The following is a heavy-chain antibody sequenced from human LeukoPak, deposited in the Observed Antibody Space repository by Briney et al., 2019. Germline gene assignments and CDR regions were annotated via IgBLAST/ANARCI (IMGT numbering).Heavy chain of an antibody. CDR2: IYTSGST. V-gene: IGHV4-61*02. CDR1: GGSISSGSYY. J-gene: IGHJ6*03. CDR3: ASCSSTSCYADYYYYMDV. D-gene: IGHD2-2*01. Sequence: PSEALSLTCTVSGGSISSGSYYWSWIRQPAGKGLEWIGRIYTSGSTNYNPSLKSRVTISVDTSKNQFSLKLSSVTAADTAVYYCASCSSTSCYADYYYYMDVWGKGTTVTISS.